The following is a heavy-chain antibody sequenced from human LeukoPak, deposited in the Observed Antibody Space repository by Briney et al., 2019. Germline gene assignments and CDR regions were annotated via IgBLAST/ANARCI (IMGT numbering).Heavy chain of an antibody. V-gene: IGHV1-2*02. Sequence: ASVKVSCKASGHTFTGYYMHWVRQAPGQGLEWMGWIYPNSGGTNYAQKFQGRVTMTRDTSISTAYMELSRLRSDDTAVYYCARQFDYPYGPPFTGFLKNWYDPWGQGTLVTVSS. CDR2: IYPNSGGT. D-gene: IGHD3-10*01. J-gene: IGHJ5*02. CDR1: GHTFTGYY. CDR3: ARQFDYPYGPPFTGFLKNWYDP.